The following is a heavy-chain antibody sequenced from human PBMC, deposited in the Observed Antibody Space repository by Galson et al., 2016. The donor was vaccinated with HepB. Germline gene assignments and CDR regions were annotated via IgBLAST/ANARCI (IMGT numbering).Heavy chain of an antibody. CDR3: ARGTMKCDY. CDR1: GYTFINYG. CDR2: ITAYNGIT. D-gene: IGHD3-22*01. Sequence: SVKVSCKASGYTFINYGISWVRQAPGQGLEWMGWITAYNGITKYAQKFQGRVTMTTDTSTNIAYMELRSLRSDDTAVYYCARGTMKCDYWGQGTRVTVSS. V-gene: IGHV1-18*01. J-gene: IGHJ4*02.